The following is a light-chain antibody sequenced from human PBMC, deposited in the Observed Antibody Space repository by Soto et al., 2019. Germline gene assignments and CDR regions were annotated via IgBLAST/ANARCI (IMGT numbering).Light chain of an antibody. CDR3: QQYNNWPLT. J-gene: IGKJ4*01. CDR2: GAS. Sequence: EIVMTQSPATLSVSPGERASLSCRASQSISSNLVWYQQKAGQAPRLLIYGASTRATGIPARFSGSGFGTEFTLTITSLQSEDFAVYYCQQYNNWPLTLGGGTKVDIK. V-gene: IGKV3-15*01. CDR1: QSISSN.